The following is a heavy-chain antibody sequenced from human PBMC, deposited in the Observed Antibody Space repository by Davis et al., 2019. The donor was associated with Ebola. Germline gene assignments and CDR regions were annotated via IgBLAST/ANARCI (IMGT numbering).Heavy chain of an antibody. J-gene: IGHJ6*02. CDR2: TYYNSKWYQ. V-gene: IGHV6-1*01. CDR1: GDSVSSAG. D-gene: IGHD5-18*01. CDR3: ARGWLRGGMDV. Sequence: HSQTLSLTCAISGDSVSSAGWNWIRQSPSRGLEWLGRTYYNSKWYQDYAVSVKSRIIINPDTSKNQFSLQLNSVIPDDTALYYCARGWLRGGMDVWGEGTTVTV.